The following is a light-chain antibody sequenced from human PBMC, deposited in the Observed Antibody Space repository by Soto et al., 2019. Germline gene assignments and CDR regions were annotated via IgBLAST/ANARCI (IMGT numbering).Light chain of an antibody. CDR1: SSDVGAYNY. CDR3: CSSAGSSTVV. CDR2: DVT. V-gene: IGLV2-11*01. J-gene: IGLJ3*02. Sequence: QSALTQPRSVSGSPGQSVTISCTGTSSDVGAYNYVSWYQQHPGKAPKLMIYDVTKRPSGVPDRCSGSKSGNTASLTISGLQAEDDADYYCCSSAGSSTVVFGGGTKLTVL.